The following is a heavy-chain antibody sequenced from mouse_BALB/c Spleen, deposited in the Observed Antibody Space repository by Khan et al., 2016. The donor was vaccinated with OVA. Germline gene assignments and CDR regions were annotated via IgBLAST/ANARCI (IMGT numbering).Heavy chain of an antibody. V-gene: IGHV3-2*02. CDR3: SRGNYYGYALDY. D-gene: IGHD1-1*01. J-gene: IGHJ4*01. CDR1: GYSITSNYA. CDR2: ISYSGST. Sequence: EVQLQESGPGLVKPSQSLSLTCTVNGYSITSNYAWNWIRQFPGNKLEWMGYISYSGSTNYNPSLKSRLSITRDTSKNQFFLLLHSVTTEDSATYYWSRGNYYGYALDYWGQGTSVTVSS.